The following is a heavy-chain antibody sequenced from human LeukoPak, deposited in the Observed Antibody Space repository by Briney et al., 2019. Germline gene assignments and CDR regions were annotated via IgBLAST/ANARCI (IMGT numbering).Heavy chain of an antibody. CDR1: GGSITSHN. J-gene: IGHJ6*03. D-gene: IGHD6-19*01. V-gene: IGHV4-59*11. Sequence: PSETLSLTCSVSGGSITSHNWSWIRQPPGKGLEWIGYIYYSGSTNYNPSLKSRVTISVDTSKNQFSLKVSSVTAADTAVYYCARGVAVAGTDYYYYMDVWGKGTTVTVSS. CDR2: IYYSGST. CDR3: ARGVAVAGTDYYYYMDV.